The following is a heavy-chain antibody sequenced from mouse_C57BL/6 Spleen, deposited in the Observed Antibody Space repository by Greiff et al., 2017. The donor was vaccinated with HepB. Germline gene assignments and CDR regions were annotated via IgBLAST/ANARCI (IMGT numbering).Heavy chain of an antibody. CDR1: GYTFTSYW. CDR3: ARYGNIWYFDV. J-gene: IGHJ1*03. Sequence: VQLQQPGAELVRPGSSVKLSCKASGYTFTSYWMHWVKQRPIQGLEWIGNIDPSDSETHYNQKFQDKATLTVDKSSSKAYMQLSSLTSEDSAVYYCARYGNIWYFDVWGTGTTVTVSS. D-gene: IGHD2-1*01. CDR2: IDPSDSET. V-gene: IGHV1-52*01.